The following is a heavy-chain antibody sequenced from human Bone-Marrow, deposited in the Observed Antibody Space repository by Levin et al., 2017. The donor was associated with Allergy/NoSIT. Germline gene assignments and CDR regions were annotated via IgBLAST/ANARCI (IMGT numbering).Heavy chain of an antibody. J-gene: IGHJ4*02. CDR2: ISSSGSTI. V-gene: IGHV3-11*01. CDR3: ARVSRGNDYDSSGYDY. CDR1: GFTFSDYY. Sequence: GGSLRLSCAASGFTFSDYYMSWIRQAPGKGLEWVSYISSSGSTIYYADSVKGRFTISRDNAKNSLYLQMNSLRAEDTAVYYCARVSRGNDYDSSGYDYWGQGTLVTVSS. D-gene: IGHD3-22*01.